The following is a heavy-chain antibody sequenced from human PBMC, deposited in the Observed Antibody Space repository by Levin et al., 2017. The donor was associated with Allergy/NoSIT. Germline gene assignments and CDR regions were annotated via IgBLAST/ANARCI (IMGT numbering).Heavy chain of an antibody. Sequence: AGGSLRLSCAASGFTVSSYSMNWVRQAPGKGLEWVSYISSSSSTIYYADSVKGRFTISRDNAKNSLYLQMNSLRAEDTAVYYCAREEPYYDFWSGYYTMKEGTQKNYYYYGMDVWGQGTTVTVSS. J-gene: IGHJ6*02. CDR1: GFTVSSYS. D-gene: IGHD3-3*01. CDR3: AREEPYYDFWSGYYTMKEGTQKNYYYYGMDV. CDR2: ISSSSSTI. V-gene: IGHV3-48*01.